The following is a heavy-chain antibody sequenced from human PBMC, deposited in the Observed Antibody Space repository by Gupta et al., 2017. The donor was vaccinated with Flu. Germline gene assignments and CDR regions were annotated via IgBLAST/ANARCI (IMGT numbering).Heavy chain of an antibody. V-gene: IGHV4-34*01. CDR3: ARGRNGGRRIAVAGPFDY. CDR2: INHSGST. CDR1: GGSFRGYY. Sequence: QVQLQLWGAGLLKPSETLSLTCAVYGGSFRGYYWSWIRQPPGKGLEWIGEINHSGSTNYNPSLKSRVTISVDTSKNQFSLKLSSVTAADTAVYYCARGRNGGRRIAVAGPFDYWGQGTLVTVSS. J-gene: IGHJ4*02. D-gene: IGHD6-19*01.